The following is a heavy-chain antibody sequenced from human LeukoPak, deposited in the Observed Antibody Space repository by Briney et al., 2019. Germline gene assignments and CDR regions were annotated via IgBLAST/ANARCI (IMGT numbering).Heavy chain of an antibody. CDR1: GGSISSSSYY. CDR3: ASLRSGGAFDI. V-gene: IGHV4-39*07. J-gene: IGHJ3*02. CDR2: IYYSGST. D-gene: IGHD3-16*01. Sequence: PSETLSLTCTVSGGSISSSSYYWGWIRQPPGKGLEWIGSIYYSGSTYYNPSLKSRVTISVDTSKNQFSLKLSSVTAADTAVYYCASLRSGGAFDIWGQGTMVTVSS.